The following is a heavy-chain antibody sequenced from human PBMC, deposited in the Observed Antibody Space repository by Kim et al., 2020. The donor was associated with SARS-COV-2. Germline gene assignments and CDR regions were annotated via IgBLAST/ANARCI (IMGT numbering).Heavy chain of an antibody. CDR2: ISGSGGST. Sequence: GGSLRLSCAASRFTFSSYAMSWVRQAPGKGLEWVSAISGSGGSTYYADSVKGRFTISRDNSKNTLYLQMNSLRAEDTAVYYCATSGYCSGGSCYPSYGMDVWGQGTTVTVSS. J-gene: IGHJ6*02. D-gene: IGHD2-15*01. CDR1: RFTFSSYA. CDR3: ATSGYCSGGSCYPSYGMDV. V-gene: IGHV3-23*01.